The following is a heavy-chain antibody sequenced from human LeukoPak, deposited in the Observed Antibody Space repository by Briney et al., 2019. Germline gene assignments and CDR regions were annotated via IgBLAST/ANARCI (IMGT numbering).Heavy chain of an antibody. J-gene: IGHJ4*02. CDR1: GGSISSYY. V-gene: IGHV4-59*01. D-gene: IGHD4-17*01. Sequence: SETQSLTCTVSGGSISSYYWSWIRQPPGKGLEWIGYIYYSGSTNYNPSLKSRVTISVDTSKNQFSLKLSSVTAADTAVYYCARSIGGDYCDYWGQGTLVTVSS. CDR3: ARSIGGDYCDY. CDR2: IYYSGST.